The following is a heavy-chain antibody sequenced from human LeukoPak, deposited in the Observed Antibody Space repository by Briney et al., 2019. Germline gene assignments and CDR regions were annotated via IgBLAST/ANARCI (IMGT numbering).Heavy chain of an antibody. J-gene: IGHJ4*02. CDR3: ARPYYYDSSGYPY. CDR2: INWNGDST. D-gene: IGHD3-22*01. V-gene: IGHV3-20*04. Sequence: GGSLRLSCAASGFTFDDYGMSWVRQAPGKGLEWVPGINWNGDSTGYADSVKGRFTISRDNAKNSLYLQMNSLRAEDTALYYCARPYYYDSSGYPYWGQGTLVTVSS. CDR1: GFTFDDYG.